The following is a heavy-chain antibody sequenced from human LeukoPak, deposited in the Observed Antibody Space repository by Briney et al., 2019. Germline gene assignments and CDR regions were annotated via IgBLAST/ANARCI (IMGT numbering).Heavy chain of an antibody. CDR3: ARQRVPAATYYFDY. Sequence: SVKVSCKASGGTFLYYAIRWLRPPPGQGLEWMGRIIPIFGTENYAQKLQGRVTITTDESTSTVYMELSSLRSEDTAVYYCARQRVPAATYYFDYWGQGTLVTVSS. J-gene: IGHJ4*02. D-gene: IGHD2-2*01. CDR2: IIPIFGTE. V-gene: IGHV1-69*05. CDR1: GGTFLYYA.